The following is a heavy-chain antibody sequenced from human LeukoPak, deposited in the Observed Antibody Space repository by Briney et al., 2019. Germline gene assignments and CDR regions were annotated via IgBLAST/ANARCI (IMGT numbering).Heavy chain of an antibody. CDR2: VSVGNDNT. J-gene: IGHJ4*02. D-gene: IGHD6-19*01. Sequence: ASVKVSCKASGYTFTSYAIHWVRQAPGQRLEWMGWVSVGNDNTKYSQKFQGRVTITRDTSASTAYMELSSLRSEDTAVYYCARAPQWLAPGRYFDYWGQGTLVTVSS. CDR3: ARAPQWLAPGRYFDY. CDR1: GYTFTSYA. V-gene: IGHV1-3*01.